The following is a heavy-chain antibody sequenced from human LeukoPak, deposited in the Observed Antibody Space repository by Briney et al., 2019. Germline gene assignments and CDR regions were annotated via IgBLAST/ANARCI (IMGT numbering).Heavy chain of an antibody. D-gene: IGHD3-9*01. CDR3: AKDRYPHGFDY. CDR1: GFSFNNYA. CDR2: ICGSSGDT. J-gene: IGHJ4*02. Sequence: GGSLRLSCVVSGFSFNNYAMNWVRQGPGRGLEWVSVICGSSGDTYYADSVKGRFTVSRDDSKNTLFLQMNSLRAEDTAVYYCAKDRYPHGFDYWGQGTLVTVSS. V-gene: IGHV3-23*01.